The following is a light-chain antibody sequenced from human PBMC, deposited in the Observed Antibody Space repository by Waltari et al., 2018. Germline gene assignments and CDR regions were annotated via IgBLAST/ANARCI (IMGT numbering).Light chain of an antibody. CDR2: KVS. V-gene: IGKV2-30*01. Sequence: VLTQSPLSLPVTLGQPASISCRSSQSLIYKDGRNYLNWFHQRPGQPPRRLFFKVSYRDSGVPDRFSGSGADTEFTLKISRVEAEDVGVYYCLQGTQWPWTFGQGTKVEIK. CDR3: LQGTQWPWT. J-gene: IGKJ1*01. CDR1: QSLIYKDGRNY.